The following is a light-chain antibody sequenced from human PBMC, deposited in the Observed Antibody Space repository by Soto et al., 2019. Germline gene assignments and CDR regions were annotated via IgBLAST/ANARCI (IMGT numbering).Light chain of an antibody. J-gene: IGLJ3*02. CDR2: SND. CDR1: SSNIGSNT. Sequence: QSVLTQAPSASGTPGQRVTIACSGSSSNIGSNTVSWYQQVPGTAPKLRIYSNDQRPSGVPDRVSGSKSGTAASLASGGLQSEDEAAYYCAALDDSLNGWVFGGGTKLTVL. V-gene: IGLV1-44*01. CDR3: AALDDSLNGWV.